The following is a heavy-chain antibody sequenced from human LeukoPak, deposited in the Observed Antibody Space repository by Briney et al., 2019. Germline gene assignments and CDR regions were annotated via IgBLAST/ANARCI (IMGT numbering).Heavy chain of an antibody. CDR3: ARHVDSYGSLDY. D-gene: IGHD5-18*01. CDR2: IYYSGST. Sequence: SETLSLTCTVSGGSISSSSYYWGWIRQPPGKGLEWIGSIYYSGSTYYNPSLKSRVTISVDTSKNQFSLKLSSVTAADTAVYYCARHVDSYGSLDYWGQGTLVTVSS. CDR1: GGSISSSSYY. J-gene: IGHJ4*02. V-gene: IGHV4-39*01.